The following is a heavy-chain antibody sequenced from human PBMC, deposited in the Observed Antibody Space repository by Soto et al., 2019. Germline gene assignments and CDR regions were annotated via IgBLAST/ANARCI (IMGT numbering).Heavy chain of an antibody. V-gene: IGHV3-11*01. J-gene: IGHJ4*02. CDR1: VFTFSDYY. Sequence: QVQLVASGGGLVKPGGSLRLSCAASVFTFSDYYMSWIREAPGKGLEWVLYISSSGSRIYYADSVKGRFTISRDNAKNSLHLQMRSLRAEDTAVYYWARRGTASGGSVYWGQGTLVTVSS. CDR2: ISSSGSRI. CDR3: ARRGTASGGSVY. D-gene: IGHD2-15*01.